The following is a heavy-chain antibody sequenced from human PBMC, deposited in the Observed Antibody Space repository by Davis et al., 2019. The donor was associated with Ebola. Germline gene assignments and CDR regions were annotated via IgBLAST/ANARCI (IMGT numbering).Heavy chain of an antibody. CDR2: MNPNSGNT. J-gene: IGHJ4*02. V-gene: IGHV1-8*02. CDR1: GYTFTTFG. Sequence: AASVKVSCKASGYTFTTFGISWVRQAPGQGLEWMGGMNPNSGNTGYAQKFQGRVTMTRNTSISTAYMELSSLRSEDTAVYYCARNNWGSVNFDYWGQGTLVTVSS. D-gene: IGHD7-27*01. CDR3: ARNNWGSVNFDY.